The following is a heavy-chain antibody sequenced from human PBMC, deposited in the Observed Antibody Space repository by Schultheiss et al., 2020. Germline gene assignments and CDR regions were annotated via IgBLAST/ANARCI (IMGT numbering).Heavy chain of an antibody. Sequence: GGSLRLSCAASGFIFSSYWMSWVRQAPGKGLEWVANIKQDGSEKSHVDSVKGRFIISRDNAKNSVYLQMNSLRAEDTAVYYCARDESSYGSWCFDYWGQGNLGTVSS. CDR2: IKQDGSEK. J-gene: IGHJ4*02. V-gene: IGHV3-7*01. D-gene: IGHD6-13*01. CDR3: ARDESSYGSWCFDY. CDR1: GFIFSSYW.